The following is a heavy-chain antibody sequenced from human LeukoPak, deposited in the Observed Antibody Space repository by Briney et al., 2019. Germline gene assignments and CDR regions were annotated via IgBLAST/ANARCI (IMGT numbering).Heavy chain of an antibody. CDR1: GGSISSYY. CDR3: ARVKITIFGDSHYYYMDV. V-gene: IGHV4-59*01. J-gene: IGHJ6*03. D-gene: IGHD3-3*01. Sequence: PSETLSLTCTVSGGSISSYYWSWIRQPPGKGLEWIGYIYYSVSTNYNPSLKSRVTVSVDTSKNQFSLKLSSVTAADTAVYYCARVKITIFGDSHYYYMDVWGKGTTVTVSS. CDR2: IYYSVST.